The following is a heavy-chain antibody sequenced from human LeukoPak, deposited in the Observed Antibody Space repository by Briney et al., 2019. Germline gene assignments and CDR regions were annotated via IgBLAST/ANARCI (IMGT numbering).Heavy chain of an antibody. CDR3: ARLSGYYLPDDY. V-gene: IGHV3-20*04. J-gene: IGHJ4*02. Sequence: GGSLRLSCAASGFTFNDSGMSWVRLAPGKGLEWVSGISWNGGSTGYADSVKGRFTISRDNAKNSLYLQMNSLRAEDTTLYYCARLSGYYLPDDYWGQGTLVSVSS. D-gene: IGHD3-22*01. CDR1: GFTFNDSG. CDR2: ISWNGGST.